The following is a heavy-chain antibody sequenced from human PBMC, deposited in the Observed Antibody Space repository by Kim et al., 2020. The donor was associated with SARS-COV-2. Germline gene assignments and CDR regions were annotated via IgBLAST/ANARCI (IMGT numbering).Heavy chain of an antibody. Sequence: GGSLRLSCGASGFTFIDSAMHWVRRASGKGLEWVGRIRCKVNSYATAYSASVRGRFTISREDSKNTVYLHMNRPKAADTAVYSCYLVPGTTLAFCDAFV. V-gene: IGHV3-73*01. CDR3: YLVPGTTLAFCDAFV. CDR1: GFTFIDSA. D-gene: IGHD3-3*02. J-gene: IGHJ3*02. CDR2: IRCKVNSYAT.